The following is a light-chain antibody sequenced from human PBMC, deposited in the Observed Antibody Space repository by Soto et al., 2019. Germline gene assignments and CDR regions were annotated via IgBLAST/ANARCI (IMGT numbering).Light chain of an antibody. Sequence: EIVLTQSPGTLSLCPGGIATVSCRASQSVSSSYLAWYQQKPGQAPRLLIYGASSRATGIPDRFSGSGSGTDFTLTITRLEPEDFAVYYCQQYGSSPRTFGQGTKVDIK. CDR1: QSVSSSY. V-gene: IGKV3-20*01. CDR2: GAS. J-gene: IGKJ1*01. CDR3: QQYGSSPRT.